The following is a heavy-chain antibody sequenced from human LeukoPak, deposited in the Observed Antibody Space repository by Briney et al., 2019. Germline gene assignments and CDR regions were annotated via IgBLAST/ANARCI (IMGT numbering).Heavy chain of an antibody. CDR1: GFTFSSYS. V-gene: IGHV3-21*01. CDR2: ISSSSSYI. CDR3: AREREQWHAFDI. J-gene: IGHJ3*02. D-gene: IGHD6-19*01. Sequence: PGGSLRLSCAASGFTFSSYSMNWVRQAPGKGREWVSSISSSSSYINYADSVTGRFTISRDNAKNSLYLQMNSLRAEDTAVYFCAREREQWHAFDIWGQGTMVTVSS.